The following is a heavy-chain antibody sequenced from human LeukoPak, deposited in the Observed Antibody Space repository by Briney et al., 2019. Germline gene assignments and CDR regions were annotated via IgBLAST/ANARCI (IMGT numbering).Heavy chain of an antibody. Sequence: SETLSLTCTLSGGSSSRGGYYWSSIRQHPGKGLEWIGYIYYSGSTYYNPSLKSRVTISVDTSKNQFSLKLSSVTAADTAVYYCARRGSGSYAAPFDYWGPGTLVTVSS. CDR2: IYYSGST. D-gene: IGHD3-10*01. CDR3: ARRGSGSYAAPFDY. J-gene: IGHJ4*02. V-gene: IGHV4-31*03. CDR1: GGSSSRGGYY.